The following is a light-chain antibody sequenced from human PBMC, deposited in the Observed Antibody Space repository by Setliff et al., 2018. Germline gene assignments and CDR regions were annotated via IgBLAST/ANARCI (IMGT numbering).Light chain of an antibody. CDR3: SSYTSSRV. CDR2: DVS. CDR1: SSDVGGYNY. V-gene: IGLV2-14*01. Sequence: QSVLTQPVSVSGSPGQSITISCTGTSSDVGGYNYVSWYQQHPGKAPKLMIYDVSKRPSGVSNRFSGSKSGNTASLTISGLQAEDEADYYCSSYTSSRVFGGGTKVTVL. J-gene: IGLJ2*01.